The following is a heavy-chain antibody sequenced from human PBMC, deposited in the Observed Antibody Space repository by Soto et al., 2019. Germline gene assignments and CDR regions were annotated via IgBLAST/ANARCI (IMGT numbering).Heavy chain of an antibody. V-gene: IGHV3-23*01. CDR1: GFTFSSYA. Sequence: EVQLLESGGGLVQTGGSLRLSCAASGFTFSSYAMSWVRQAPGKGLEWVSAISGSGGSTYYADSVKGRFTISRDNSKNTLYLQMNSLRAEDTDVYYCARTLYSYGTDYWGQGTLVTVSS. J-gene: IGHJ4*02. CDR2: ISGSGGST. CDR3: ARTLYSYGTDY. D-gene: IGHD5-18*01.